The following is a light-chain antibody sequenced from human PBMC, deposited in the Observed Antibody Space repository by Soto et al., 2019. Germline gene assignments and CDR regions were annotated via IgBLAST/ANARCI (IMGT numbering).Light chain of an antibody. V-gene: IGKV1-39*01. Sequence: DIQMTQSPSSLSASVGDRVTITCRASQSISSYLNWYQQKPGKAPKLLIYAASSLQSGVPSRFSGSGSGTDFTLTIRSMQSEDFAVYYCQQYNNWPPTFGQGTRLEIK. CDR1: QSISSY. CDR2: AAS. J-gene: IGKJ5*01. CDR3: QQYNNWPPT.